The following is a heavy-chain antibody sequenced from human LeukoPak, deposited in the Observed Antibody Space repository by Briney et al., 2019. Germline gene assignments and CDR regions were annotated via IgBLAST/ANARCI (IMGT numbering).Heavy chain of an antibody. CDR1: GGSISSGAYY. J-gene: IGHJ4*02. D-gene: IGHD2-15*01. CDR3: ARVLGWAAFDY. V-gene: IGHV4-61*02. CDR2: IYSSGST. Sequence: SETLSLTCVVSGGSISSGAYYWSWFRQPAGKGLEWIGRIYSSGSTNYNPSLKSRVTMSVDTSKNQFSLKLTSVTAADTAVYYCARVLGWAAFDYWGQGTLVTVSS.